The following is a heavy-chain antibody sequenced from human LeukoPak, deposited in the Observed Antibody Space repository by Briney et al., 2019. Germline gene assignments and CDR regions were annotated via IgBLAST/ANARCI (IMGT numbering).Heavy chain of an antibody. CDR3: ARDGPRRIAVAGPGDY. D-gene: IGHD6-19*01. Sequence: ASVKVSCKASGYTFTTYYMHWVRQAPGQGFEWMGIINPSSGTTNYAQKLQGRVTMTTDTSTSTAYMELRSLRSDDTAVYYCARDGPRRIAVAGPGDYWGQGTLVTVSS. J-gene: IGHJ4*02. CDR2: INPSSGTT. CDR1: GYTFTTYY. V-gene: IGHV1-46*01.